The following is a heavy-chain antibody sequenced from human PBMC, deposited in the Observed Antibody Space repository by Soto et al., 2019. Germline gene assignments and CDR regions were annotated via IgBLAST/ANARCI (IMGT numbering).Heavy chain of an antibody. Sequence: TSETLSLTCAVYGGSFSGYYWSWIRQPPGKGLEWIGEINHSGSTNYNPSLKSRVTITADKSTSTAYMELSSLRSEDTAVYYCARDFNDLPLDYWGQGTLVTVSS. V-gene: IGHV4-34*01. CDR2: INHSGST. J-gene: IGHJ4*02. CDR3: ARDFNDLPLDY. D-gene: IGHD1-1*01. CDR1: GGSFSGYY.